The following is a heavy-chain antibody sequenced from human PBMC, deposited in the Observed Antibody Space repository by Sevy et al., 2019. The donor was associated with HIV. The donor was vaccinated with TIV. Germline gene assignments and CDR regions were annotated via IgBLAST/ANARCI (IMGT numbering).Heavy chain of an antibody. CDR1: GFTFSKYW. J-gene: IGHJ4*02. CDR3: ARDDGNYYFHY. Sequence: ALRLSCAASGFTFSKYWMGWVRQAPGKGLEWVANIKQDAGQKYYVDSVKGRFTISRDNAKNSLYLQMNSLRAEDTAVYFCARDDGNYYFHYWGQGTLVTVSS. D-gene: IGHD1-7*01. CDR2: IKQDAGQK. V-gene: IGHV3-7*01.